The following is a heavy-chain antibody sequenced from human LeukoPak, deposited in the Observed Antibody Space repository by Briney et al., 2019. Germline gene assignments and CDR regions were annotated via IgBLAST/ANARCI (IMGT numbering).Heavy chain of an antibody. CDR2: IYPDDSDT. D-gene: IGHD3-22*01. V-gene: IGHV5-51*01. CDR1: GYSFTSYW. J-gene: IGHJ4*02. Sequence: GESLKISCKGSGYSFTSYWIGWVRQMPGKGLEWMGIIYPDDSDTRYSPSFQVQVTSSADKSISTAYLQCSSLKASDTAMYYCARYTDSSGYHHFDYWGQGTLVTVSS. CDR3: ARYTDSSGYHHFDY.